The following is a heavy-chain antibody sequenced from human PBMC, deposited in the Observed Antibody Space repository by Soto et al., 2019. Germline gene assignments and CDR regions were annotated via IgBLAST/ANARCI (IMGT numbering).Heavy chain of an antibody. CDR1: GYIFTNYW. Sequence: GESLKISCKASGYIFTNYWIGWVRQMPGKGLEWMGIVYPGDSDTRYSPPFEGQVTISADKSITTAYLQWSSLKASDTAMYYCARTSAAGKYYYGMDVWGQGTTVTVSS. V-gene: IGHV5-51*01. CDR3: ARTSAAGKYYYGMDV. CDR2: VYPGDSDT. D-gene: IGHD6-13*01. J-gene: IGHJ6*02.